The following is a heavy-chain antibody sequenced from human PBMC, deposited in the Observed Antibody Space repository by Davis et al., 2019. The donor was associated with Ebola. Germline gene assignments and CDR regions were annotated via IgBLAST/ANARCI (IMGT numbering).Heavy chain of an antibody. CDR1: GFTFSSYA. CDR2: ISGSGGST. J-gene: IGHJ3*02. D-gene: IGHD3-3*01. CDR3: AKDKNYDFWSGYPHETFDI. V-gene: IGHV3-23*01. Sequence: GESLKISCAASGFTFSSYAMSWVRQAPGKGLEWVSAISGSGGSTYYADSVKGRFTISRDNSKNTLYLQMNSLRAEDTAIYYCAKDKNYDFWSGYPHETFDIWGQGTMVTVSS.